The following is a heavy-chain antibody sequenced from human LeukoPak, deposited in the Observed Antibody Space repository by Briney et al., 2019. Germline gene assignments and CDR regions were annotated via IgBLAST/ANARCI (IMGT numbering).Heavy chain of an antibody. D-gene: IGHD2-8*01. CDR1: GFTFTSSA. Sequence: GASVKVSCKASGFTFTSSAMQWVRQARGQRLEWMGWIVVGSGDTNYAQKFQERVTITRDMSTTTVFMELTSLRSEDTAVYYCAGASPGTNYYYNYMDVWGKGTTVTVSS. CDR3: AGASPGTNYYYNYMDV. CDR2: IVVGSGDT. J-gene: IGHJ6*03. V-gene: IGHV1-58*02.